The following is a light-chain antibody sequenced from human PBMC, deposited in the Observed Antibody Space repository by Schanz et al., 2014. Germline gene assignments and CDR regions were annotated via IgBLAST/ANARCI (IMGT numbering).Light chain of an antibody. CDR1: QSVSTY. V-gene: IGKV3-11*01. J-gene: IGKJ2*01. CDR3: QQRSNWPPGYT. Sequence: VLTQSPATLSLSPGERATLSCRASQSVSTYLAWYQQKPGQAPRLLIYDASNRATGIPARFSASGSGTDFTLTISSLEPEDFAVYYCQQRSNWPPGYTFGQGTKLEIK. CDR2: DAS.